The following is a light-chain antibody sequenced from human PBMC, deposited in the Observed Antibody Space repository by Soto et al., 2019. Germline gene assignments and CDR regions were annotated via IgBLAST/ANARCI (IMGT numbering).Light chain of an antibody. J-gene: IGLJ2*01. V-gene: IGLV2-8*01. CDR3: SSYADSHVV. Sequence: QSALTQPPSASGSPGQSVTISCTGISSDVGGYNYVSWYQQLPGKAPKLMIYEVDKRPSGVPDRFSGSKSGNTASLAVSGLQAEDEADYYCSSYADSHVVFGGGTKLTVL. CDR2: EVD. CDR1: SSDVGGYNY.